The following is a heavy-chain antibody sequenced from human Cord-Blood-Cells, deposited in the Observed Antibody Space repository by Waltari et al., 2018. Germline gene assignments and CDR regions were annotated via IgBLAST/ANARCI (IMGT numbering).Heavy chain of an antibody. CDR2: IYYSGST. CDR1: GGSISSYY. Sequence: QVQLQESGPGLVKPSETLSLTCTVSGGSISSYYWSWIRQPPGKGLEWIGYIYYSGSTNYNPSLKSRVTISVDTSKNQFSLKLSSVTAADTAVYYCARGTSGSYFDYWGQGTLVTVSS. D-gene: IGHD1-26*01. CDR3: ARGTSGSYFDY. V-gene: IGHV4-59*01. J-gene: IGHJ4*02.